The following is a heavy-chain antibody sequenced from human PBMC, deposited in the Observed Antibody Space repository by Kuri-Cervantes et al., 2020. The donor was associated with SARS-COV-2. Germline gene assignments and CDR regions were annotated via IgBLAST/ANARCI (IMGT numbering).Heavy chain of an antibody. CDR2: IYISGTT. D-gene: IGHD3-3*01. Sequence: SETLSLTCTVSGGSISSGDYYWSWIRQPAGKELEWIGRIYISGTTNYNPSLKSRVTMSLDTSKNQFSLKLRSVTAADTAVYYCARARRITIFGVVIKGRSDFDYWGQGTLVTVSS. J-gene: IGHJ4*02. CDR3: ARARRITIFGVVIKGRSDFDY. V-gene: IGHV4-61*02. CDR1: GGSISSGDYY.